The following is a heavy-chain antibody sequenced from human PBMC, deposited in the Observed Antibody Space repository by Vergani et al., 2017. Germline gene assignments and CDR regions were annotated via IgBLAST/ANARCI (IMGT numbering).Heavy chain of an antibody. V-gene: IGHV3-48*01. CDR2: ISSSSSTI. CDR3: ARESDTVTTIYYYGMDV. J-gene: IGHJ6*02. CDR1: GFTFSSYS. Sequence: EVQLVESGGGLVKPGGSLRLSCAASGFTFSSYSMNWVRQAPGKGLEWVSYISSSSSTIYYADSVKGRFTISRDNAKNSLYLQMNSLRAEDTAVYYCARESDTVTTIYYYGMDVWGQGTTVTVSS. D-gene: IGHD4-17*01.